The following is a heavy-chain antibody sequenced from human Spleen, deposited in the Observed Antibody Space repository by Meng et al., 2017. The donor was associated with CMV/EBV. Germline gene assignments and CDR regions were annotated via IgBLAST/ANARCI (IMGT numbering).Heavy chain of an antibody. D-gene: IGHD2-2*01. CDR1: AYTFKKYG. CDR3: ARDQCSTTSCRFDY. J-gene: IGHJ4*02. V-gene: IGHV1-18*01. CDR2: ISAYNGDS. Sequence: ASVKVSCKASAYTFKKYGISWVRQAPGQGLEWMGWISAYNGDSNFAQKFQGRVTMSTDTSTSAAYLELRGLRSDDTAVYFCARDQCSTTSCRFDYWGQGTLVTVSS.